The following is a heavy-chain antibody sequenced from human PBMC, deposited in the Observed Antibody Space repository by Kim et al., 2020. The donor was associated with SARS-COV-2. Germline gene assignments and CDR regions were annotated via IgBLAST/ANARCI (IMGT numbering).Heavy chain of an antibody. CDR1: GGSISSYY. CDR3: ARDGHYDILTGYHNWYFDL. V-gene: IGHV4-59*01. D-gene: IGHD3-9*01. CDR2: IYYSGST. J-gene: IGHJ2*01. Sequence: SDTLSLTCTVSGGSISSYYWSWIRQPPGKGLEWIGYIYYSGSTNYNPSLKSRVTISVDTSKNQFSLKLSSVTAADTAVYYCARDGHYDILTGYHNWYFDLWGRGTLVTVSS.